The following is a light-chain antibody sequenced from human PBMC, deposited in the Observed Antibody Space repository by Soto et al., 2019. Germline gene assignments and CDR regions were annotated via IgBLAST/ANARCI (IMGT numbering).Light chain of an antibody. V-gene: IGLV2-8*01. J-gene: IGLJ3*02. CDR2: EVT. CDR1: SSDVGGYNY. CDR3: SSYAASNNFYFV. Sequence: QSVLTQPPSASGSPGQSVTISCTGTSSDVGGYNYVSWYQQYPGRAPKLMIYEVTKRPSGVPDRFSGSKSGNTASLTVSGLRVEDEANYSCSSYAASNNFYFVFGGGTSSPS.